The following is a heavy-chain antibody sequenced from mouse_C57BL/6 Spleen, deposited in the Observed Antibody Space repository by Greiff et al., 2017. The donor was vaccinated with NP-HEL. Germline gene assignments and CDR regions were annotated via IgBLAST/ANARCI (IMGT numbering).Heavy chain of an antibody. D-gene: IGHD2-5*01. CDR1: GYTFTSYW. CDR2: IDPSDSYT. CDR3: ARGGYSNYVNFDV. V-gene: IGHV1-69*01. J-gene: IGHJ1*03. Sequence: VQLQQPGAELVMPGASVKLSCKASGYTFTSYWMHWVKQRPGQGLEWIGEIDPSDSYTNYNQKFKGKSTLTVDKSSSTAYMQLSSLTSEDSAVYYCARGGYSNYVNFDVWGTGTTVTVSS.